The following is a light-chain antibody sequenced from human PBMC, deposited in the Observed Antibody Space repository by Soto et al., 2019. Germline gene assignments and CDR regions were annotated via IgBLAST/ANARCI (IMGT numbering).Light chain of an antibody. J-gene: IGKJ4*01. CDR2: AAS. CDR1: QGINNF. Sequence: DIQMTQSPSSLSASVGDTVTITCRASQGINNFLAWFQQKPGQAPRSLIYAASSLQSGVPSRFSGSGSETDFTLTISSLQPEVLATYYCQQYDSYPATFGGGTKVEIK. CDR3: QQYDSYPAT. V-gene: IGKV1-16*01.